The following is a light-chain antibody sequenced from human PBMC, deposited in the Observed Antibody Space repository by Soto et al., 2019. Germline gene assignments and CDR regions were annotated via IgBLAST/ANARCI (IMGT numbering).Light chain of an antibody. Sequence: EIVLTQSPGTLSLSPGERAPISCRPSQSVSSSYLAWYQQKPGQAPRIIIYGASSRATGIPDRFSGSWSGTDCTLTISRLEPEDVAVYYCQQYGSSLWTFGQGTKVDI. CDR3: QQYGSSLWT. CDR2: GAS. CDR1: QSVSSSY. V-gene: IGKV3-20*01. J-gene: IGKJ1*01.